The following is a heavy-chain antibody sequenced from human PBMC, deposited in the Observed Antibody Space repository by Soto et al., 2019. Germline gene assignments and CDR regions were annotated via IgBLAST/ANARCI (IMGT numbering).Heavy chain of an antibody. V-gene: IGHV2-26*01. Sequence: SGPTLVNPTATLTLTCTVSGFSLSNARMGVSWIRQPPGKALEWLAHIFSNDEKSYSTSLKSRLTISKDTPKSQVVLTMTNMDPVDTATYYCARTAGFYDFWSGDLNWFDPWGQGTLVTVSS. CDR1: GFSLSNARMG. CDR3: ARTAGFYDFWSGDLNWFDP. J-gene: IGHJ5*02. CDR2: IFSNDEK. D-gene: IGHD3-3*01.